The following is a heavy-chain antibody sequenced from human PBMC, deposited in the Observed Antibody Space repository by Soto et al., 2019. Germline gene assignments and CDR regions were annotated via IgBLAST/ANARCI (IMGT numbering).Heavy chain of an antibody. CDR2: ISYDGSNK. CDR1: GFTFSSYA. J-gene: IGHJ4*02. V-gene: IGHV3-30-3*01. CDR3: ARGLSRYGSGSYFDAVDY. Sequence: SLRLSCAASGFTFSSYAMHWVRQAPGKGLEWVAVISYDGSNKYYADSVKGRFTISRDNSKNTLYLQMNSLRAEDTAVYYCARGLSRYGSGSYFDAVDYWGQGTLVTVSS. D-gene: IGHD3-10*01.